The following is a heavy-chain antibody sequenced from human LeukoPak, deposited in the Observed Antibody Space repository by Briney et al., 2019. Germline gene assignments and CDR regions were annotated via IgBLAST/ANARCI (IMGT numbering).Heavy chain of an antibody. J-gene: IGHJ4*02. V-gene: IGHV3-30*03. CDR3: ASAGSGLY. CDR2: ISYDGSNK. Sequence: GRSLRLSCAASGFTFSSYGMHWVRQAPGKGLEWVAVISYDGSNKYYADSVKGRFTISRDNAKNSLYLQMNSLRDEDTAVYYCASAGSGLYWGQGTLVTVSS. D-gene: IGHD6-19*01. CDR1: GFTFSSYG.